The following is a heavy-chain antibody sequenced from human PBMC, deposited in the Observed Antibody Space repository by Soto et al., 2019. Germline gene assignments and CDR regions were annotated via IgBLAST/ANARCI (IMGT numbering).Heavy chain of an antibody. Sequence: QVDLVQSEAEVKEPAASVRISCEASGYTFTSYGIHWVRQAPGQRLEWMGWIKTGSRNTRYSPEFQARVTITRDTSASTAYMELNSLRSEDTAVYYCARAMPTAGYIYFDQWGQGTLVTVSS. CDR2: IKTGSRNT. V-gene: IGHV1-3*04. J-gene: IGHJ4*02. CDR3: ARAMPTAGYIYFDQ. CDR1: GYTFTSYG. D-gene: IGHD3-9*01.